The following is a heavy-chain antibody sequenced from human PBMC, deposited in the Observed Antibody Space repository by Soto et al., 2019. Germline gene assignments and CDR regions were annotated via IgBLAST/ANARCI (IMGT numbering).Heavy chain of an antibody. Sequence: GGSLRLSCAASGFTFSSYGMHWVRQAPGKGLEWVAVIWYDGSNKYYADSVKGRFTISRDNSKNTLYLQMNSLRAEDTAVYYCARGPGADFYGSGSYMDVWGQGTTVTVSS. J-gene: IGHJ6*02. CDR2: IWYDGSNK. D-gene: IGHD3-10*01. CDR3: ARGPGADFYGSGSYMDV. V-gene: IGHV3-30*19. CDR1: GFTFSSYG.